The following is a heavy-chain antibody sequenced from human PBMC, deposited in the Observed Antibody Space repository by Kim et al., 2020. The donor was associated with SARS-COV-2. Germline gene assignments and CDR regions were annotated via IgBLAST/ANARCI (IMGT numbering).Heavy chain of an antibody. Sequence: GESLKISCKGSGYSFTSYWIGWVRQMPGKGLEWMGIIYPGDSDTRYSPSFQGQVTISADKSISTAYLQWSSLKASDTAMYYCARGDYSNWNYYGMDVWGQGTTVTVSS. CDR3: ARGDYSNWNYYGMDV. D-gene: IGHD4-4*01. CDR1: GYSFTSYW. J-gene: IGHJ6*02. CDR2: IYPGDSDT. V-gene: IGHV5-51*01.